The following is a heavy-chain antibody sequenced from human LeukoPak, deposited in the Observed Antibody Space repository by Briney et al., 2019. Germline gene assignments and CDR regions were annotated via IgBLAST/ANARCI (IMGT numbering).Heavy chain of an antibody. V-gene: IGHV4-61*10. CDR1: GGSVSSGDYY. CDR3: ARGRYGWLPFDY. Sequence: SETPSLTCTVSGGSVSSGDYYWSWIRQPAGRGLEWIGYIYYSGSTNYNPSLKSRVTISVDTSKNQFTLKLSSVTAADTAVYYCARGRYGWLPFDYWGQGTLVTVSS. D-gene: IGHD3-16*01. CDR2: IYYSGST. J-gene: IGHJ4*02.